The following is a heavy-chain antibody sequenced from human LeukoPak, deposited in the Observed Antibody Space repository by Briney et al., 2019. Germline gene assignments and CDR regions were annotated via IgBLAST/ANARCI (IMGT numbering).Heavy chain of an antibody. CDR3: ARATAVAAPFDY. D-gene: IGHD6-19*01. V-gene: IGHV3-11*06. Sequence: GGSLRLSCAASGFTFSDYYMSWIRQAPGKGLEWVSYISSSSSYTNYADSVKGRFTISRDNAKNSLYLQMNSLRAEDTAVYYCARATAVAAPFDYWGQGTLVTVSS. J-gene: IGHJ4*02. CDR1: GFTFSDYY. CDR2: ISSSSSYT.